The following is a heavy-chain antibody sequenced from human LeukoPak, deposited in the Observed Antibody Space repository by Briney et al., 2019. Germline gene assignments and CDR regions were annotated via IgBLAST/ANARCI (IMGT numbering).Heavy chain of an antibody. Sequence: SETLSLTCTVSGGSISSSSYYWGWIRQPPGKGLEWIGSIYYSGSTYYNPSLKSRVTISVDTSKNQFSLKLSSVTAADTAVYYCARGGSSSGYFDYWGQGTLVTVSS. CDR3: ARGGSSSGYFDY. D-gene: IGHD6-6*01. CDR2: IYYSGST. V-gene: IGHV4-39*07. CDR1: GGSISSSSYY. J-gene: IGHJ4*02.